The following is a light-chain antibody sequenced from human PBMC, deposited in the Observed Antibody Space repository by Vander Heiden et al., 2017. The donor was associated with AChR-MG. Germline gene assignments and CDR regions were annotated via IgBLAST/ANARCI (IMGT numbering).Light chain of an antibody. Sequence: DIQMTQSPSTLSASVGDRVTITCRASQNINNWLTWYQQKPGKAPKVLIYKASTLERGVPSRFSGSGSGTEFTLTISSLQPDDFASYYCQHHNPVSPTYTFGQGTKLELK. CDR2: KAS. CDR1: QNINNW. V-gene: IGKV1-5*03. CDR3: QHHNPVSPTYT. J-gene: IGKJ2*01.